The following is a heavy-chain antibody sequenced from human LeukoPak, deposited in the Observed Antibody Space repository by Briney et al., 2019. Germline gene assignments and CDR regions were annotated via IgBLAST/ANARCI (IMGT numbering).Heavy chain of an antibody. Sequence: GGPLRLSCAASGFTVSSNYMSWVRQAPGKGLEWVSVIYSGGSTYYGASVKGHFTISRDNSKNTLYLQMNSLRAEDTDVYYCARHLVTNWGQGTLVTVSS. CDR3: ARHLVTN. D-gene: IGHD3-10*01. CDR1: GFTVSSNY. CDR2: IYSGGST. J-gene: IGHJ4*02. V-gene: IGHV3-66*02.